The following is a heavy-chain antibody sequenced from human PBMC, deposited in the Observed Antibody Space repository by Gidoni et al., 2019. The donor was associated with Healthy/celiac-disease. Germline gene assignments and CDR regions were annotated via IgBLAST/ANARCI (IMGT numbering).Heavy chain of an antibody. J-gene: IGHJ5*02. CDR3: ARAVLLWFGELVTLQNWFDP. Sequence: QVQLPQWGAGLLTPSETLSLTCAVSGGSFSGYYWSWIRQPPGKGLEWIGEINHSGSTNDNPSLKSRVTISVDTSKNQFSLKLSSVTAADTAVYYCARAVLLWFGELVTLQNWFDPWGQGTLVTVSS. D-gene: IGHD3-10*01. CDR1: GGSFSGYY. V-gene: IGHV4-34*01. CDR2: INHSGST.